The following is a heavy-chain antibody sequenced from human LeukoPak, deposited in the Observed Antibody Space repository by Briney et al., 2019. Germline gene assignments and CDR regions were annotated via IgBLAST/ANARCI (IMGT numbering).Heavy chain of an antibody. CDR2: INHSGST. J-gene: IGHJ6*02. D-gene: IGHD6-6*01. Sequence: SETLSLTCAVYGGSFSGYYWSWIRQPPGKGLEWIGEINHSGSTNYNPSLKSRVTISVDTSKNQFSLKLSSVTAADTAVYYCARGLYRSLNYYYYYYYGMDVWGQGTTVTVSS. CDR3: ARGLYRSLNYYYYYYYGMDV. CDR1: GGSFSGYY. V-gene: IGHV4-34*01.